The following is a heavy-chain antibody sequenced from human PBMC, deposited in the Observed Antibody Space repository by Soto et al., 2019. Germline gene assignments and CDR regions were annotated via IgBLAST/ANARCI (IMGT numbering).Heavy chain of an antibody. J-gene: IGHJ6*02. CDR1: GGSFSGYY. CDR2: INHSGST. Sequence: QVQLQQWGAGLLKPSETLSLTCAVYGGSFSGYYWSWIRQPPGKGLEWIGEINHSGSTNYNPSLKSRVTISVGTSKNQFSLKLSSVTAADTAVYYCARGLLHSGSYTYYYYGMDVWGQGTTVTVSS. V-gene: IGHV4-34*01. CDR3: ARGLLHSGSYTYYYYGMDV. D-gene: IGHD3-10*01.